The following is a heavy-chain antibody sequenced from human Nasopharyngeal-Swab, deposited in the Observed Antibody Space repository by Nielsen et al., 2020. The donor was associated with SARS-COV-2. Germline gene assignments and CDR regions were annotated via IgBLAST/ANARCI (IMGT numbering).Heavy chain of an antibody. V-gene: IGHV1-8*01. CDR1: GYTFTRYD. CDR2: MNPNSGNT. J-gene: IGHJ6*03. CDR3: ARLSNYDFWSGYYAYMDV. D-gene: IGHD3-3*01. Sequence: ASVKVSCKASGYTFTRYDINWVRQATGQGREWMGWMNPNSGNTGYAQKFQGRVTMTRNTSISTAYMELSSLRSEDTAVYYCARLSNYDFWSGYYAYMDVWGKGTTVTVSS.